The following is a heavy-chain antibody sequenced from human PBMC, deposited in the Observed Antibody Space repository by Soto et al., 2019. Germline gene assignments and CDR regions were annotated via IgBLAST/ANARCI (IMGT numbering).Heavy chain of an antibody. CDR1: GFTFSRYA. Sequence: EVQLLESGGDVVRPGGSLRLSCAASGFTFSRYAMGWVRQAPGKGLEWVAGVSRAGTYTFYADSVRGRFSISRDNSRDTVDLYMNALRGGDTAVYFCVKYTVTEDLGESWGEGTLVAVSS. D-gene: IGHD3-16*01. CDR3: VKYTVTEDLGES. J-gene: IGHJ5*02. CDR2: VSRAGTYT. V-gene: IGHV3-23*01.